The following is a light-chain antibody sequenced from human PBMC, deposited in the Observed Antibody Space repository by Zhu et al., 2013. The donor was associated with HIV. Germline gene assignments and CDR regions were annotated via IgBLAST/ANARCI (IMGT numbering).Light chain of an antibody. Sequence: IQMTQSPSTLSASVGDRVTITCRASQGISSALAWYQQKPGKAPKLLIYDASSFESGVPSRFSGSGSGTDFTLTISSLQSEDFAVYYCQQYNNWPYTFGQGTKLEIK. V-gene: IGKV1D-13*01. J-gene: IGKJ2*01. CDR1: QGISSA. CDR2: DAS. CDR3: QQYNNWPYT.